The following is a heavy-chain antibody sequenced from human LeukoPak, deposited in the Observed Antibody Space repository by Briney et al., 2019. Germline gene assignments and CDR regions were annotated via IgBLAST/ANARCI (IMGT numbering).Heavy chain of an antibody. CDR2: ISYDGSNK. CDR1: GFSVSSNY. Sequence: PGGSLRLSCAASGFSVSSNYMTWVRQAPGKGLEWVAVISYDGSNKYYADSVKGRFTISRDNSKNTLYLQMNSLRAEDTAVYYCAKDPSGSYYNYWGQGTLVTVSS. D-gene: IGHD1-26*01. V-gene: IGHV3-30*18. J-gene: IGHJ4*02. CDR3: AKDPSGSYYNY.